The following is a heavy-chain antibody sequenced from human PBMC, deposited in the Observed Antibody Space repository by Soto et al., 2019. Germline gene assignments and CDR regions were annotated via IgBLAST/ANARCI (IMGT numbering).Heavy chain of an antibody. V-gene: IGHV1-69*05. D-gene: IGHD3-10*01. CDR3: ERGGSHNWFDS. CDR2: IIPIFGTA. Sequence: SVKVSCKASGGTFRSYAISWVRQAPGQGLEWMGGIIPIFGTANYAQKFQGRVTITTDEYTSTAYMELSSLRSEDTAVYYCERGGSHNWFDSWGQGTWVTVSS. CDR1: GGTFRSYA. J-gene: IGHJ5*01.